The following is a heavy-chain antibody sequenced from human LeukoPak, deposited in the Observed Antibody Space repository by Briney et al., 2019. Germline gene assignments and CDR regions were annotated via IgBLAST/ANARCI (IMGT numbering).Heavy chain of an antibody. CDR3: ARDGVEGNYYYGMDV. CDR2: ISYDGSNK. CDR1: GFTFSSYA. V-gene: IGHV3-30-3*01. Sequence: GGSLRLSCAASGFTFSSYAMHWVRQAPGKGLEWVAVISYDGSNKYYADSVKGRFTISRDNSKNTLYLQMNSLRAEDTAVYYCARDGVEGNYYYGMDVWGQGTTVTVSS. J-gene: IGHJ6*02.